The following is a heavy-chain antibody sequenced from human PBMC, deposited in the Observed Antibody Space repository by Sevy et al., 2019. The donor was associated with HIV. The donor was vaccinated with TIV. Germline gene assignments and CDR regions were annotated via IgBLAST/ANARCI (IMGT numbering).Heavy chain of an antibody. CDR1: GFNVSSNY. Sequence: GGSLRLSCAASGFNVSSNYMSWVCQAPGKGLELVSVIYSCGSTYYADSVKGRFTISRDNSKNTLYLQMNSLRAEETAVYYCARDGNGANYYDSSGYFRGGDDAFDIWGQGSMVTVSS. J-gene: IGHJ3*02. D-gene: IGHD3-22*01. V-gene: IGHV3-66*03. CDR2: IYSCGST. CDR3: ARDGNGANYYDSSGYFRGGDDAFDI.